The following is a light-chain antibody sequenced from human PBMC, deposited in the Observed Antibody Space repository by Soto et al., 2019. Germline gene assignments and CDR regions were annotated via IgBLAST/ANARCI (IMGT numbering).Light chain of an antibody. CDR1: PSVSNN. J-gene: IGKJ5*01. Sequence: EIVMTQSPATLSVSPGERPTLCCGASPSVSNNYLAWYQQKPGQAPRLLIYGASTSATGIPVRFSGSGSGTEFTLTINSLQSEDFEIYYCQQYNNWPITFGQGTRLEIK. CDR3: QQYNNWPIT. CDR2: GAS. V-gene: IGKV3-15*01.